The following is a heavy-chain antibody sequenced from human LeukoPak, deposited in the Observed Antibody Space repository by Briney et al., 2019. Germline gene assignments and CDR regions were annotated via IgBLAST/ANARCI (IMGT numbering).Heavy chain of an antibody. J-gene: IGHJ3*02. Sequence: PWGSLRLSCVASGFTFGSFEMNGVGQAPGKGLEWLSYISSSGSNKYYADSLKGRFTISRDNAKNSLYLQMNSLTAEDTADYYCARDLGDYVGYDAFDIWGQGTRATVSS. CDR1: GFTFGSFE. D-gene: IGHD4-17*01. CDR2: ISSSGSNK. V-gene: IGHV3-48*03. CDR3: ARDLGDYVGYDAFDI.